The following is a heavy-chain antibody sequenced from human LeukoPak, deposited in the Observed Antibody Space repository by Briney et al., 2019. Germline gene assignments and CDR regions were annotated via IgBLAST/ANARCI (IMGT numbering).Heavy chain of an antibody. CDR1: GFTFSSYA. V-gene: IGHV3-30*04. CDR2: ISYDGSNK. J-gene: IGHJ5*02. D-gene: IGHD6-13*01. Sequence: PGRSLRLSCAASGFTFSSYAMHWVRQAPGKGLGWVAVISYDGSNKYYADSVKGRFTISRDNSKNTLYLQMNSLRAEDTAVYYCARDTSSSWYGDRYNWFDPWGQGTLVTVSS. CDR3: ARDTSSSWYGDRYNWFDP.